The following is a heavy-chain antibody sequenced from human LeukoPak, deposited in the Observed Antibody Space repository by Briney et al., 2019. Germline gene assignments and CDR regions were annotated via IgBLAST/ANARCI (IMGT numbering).Heavy chain of an antibody. Sequence: GGSLRLSCAASGFTFSSYAMSWVRHAPGKGLEWVSAISGSGGSTYYADSVKGRFTISRDNSKNTLYLQMNSLRAEDTAVYYCAKSPRYIVVVPAAIDYWGQGTLVTVSS. V-gene: IGHV3-23*01. D-gene: IGHD2-2*01. CDR2: ISGSGGST. J-gene: IGHJ4*02. CDR3: AKSPRYIVVVPAAIDY. CDR1: GFTFSSYA.